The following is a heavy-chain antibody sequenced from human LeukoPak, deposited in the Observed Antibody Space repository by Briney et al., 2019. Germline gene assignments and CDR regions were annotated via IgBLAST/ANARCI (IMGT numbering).Heavy chain of an antibody. CDR2: IYPGDSDT. J-gene: IGHJ3*02. Sequence: GESLKISCKGSGYSFISYWIGWVRQMPGKGLGWMGIIYPGDSDTRYSPSFQGQVTISADKSISTAYLQWSSLKASDTAMYYCARLGVEEMATSRGYAFDIWGQGTMVTVSS. D-gene: IGHD5-24*01. CDR3: ARLGVEEMATSRGYAFDI. CDR1: GYSFISYW. V-gene: IGHV5-51*01.